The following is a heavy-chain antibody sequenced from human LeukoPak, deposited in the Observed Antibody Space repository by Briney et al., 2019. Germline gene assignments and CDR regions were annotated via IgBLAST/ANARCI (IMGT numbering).Heavy chain of an antibody. V-gene: IGHV3-23*01. D-gene: IGHD1-26*01. CDR3: AKSKTGGSYYGFDY. Sequence: GGSLRLSCAASGFPFSSYAMSWVRQAPGKGLEWVSAVSGSGGSTYYADSVKGRFTISRDNSKNTLYLQMNSLRAEYMAVYYCAKSKTGGSYYGFDYWGQGTLVTVSS. CDR2: VSGSGGST. J-gene: IGHJ4*02. CDR1: GFPFSSYA.